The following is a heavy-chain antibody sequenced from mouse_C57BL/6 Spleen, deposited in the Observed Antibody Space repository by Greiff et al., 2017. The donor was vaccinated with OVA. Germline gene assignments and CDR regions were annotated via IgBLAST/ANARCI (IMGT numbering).Heavy chain of an antibody. CDR1: GYAFSSYW. Sequence: VQLQQSGAELVKPGASVKISCKASGYAFSSYWMNWVKQRPGKGLEWIGQIYPGDGDTNYNGKFKGKATLTADKSSSTAYMQLSSLTSEDSAVYFCARGGAQATPWFAYWGQGTLVTVSA. CDR3: ARGGAQATPWFAY. J-gene: IGHJ3*01. CDR2: IYPGDGDT. V-gene: IGHV1-80*01. D-gene: IGHD3-2*02.